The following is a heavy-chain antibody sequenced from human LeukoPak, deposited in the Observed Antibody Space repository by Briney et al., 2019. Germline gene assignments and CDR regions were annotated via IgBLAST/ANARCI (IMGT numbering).Heavy chain of an antibody. V-gene: IGHV3-53*01. J-gene: IGHJ4*02. D-gene: IGHD2-2*03. Sequence: PGGSLRLSCAASGFTVSSNYMSWVRQAPGKGLEWVSVIYTGGSTYYADSVKGRFTISRDNSKNTLLLQMNSLRAEDTAVYYCARDLGYCSTTSCYDQWGQGTLVTVSS. CDR1: GFTVSSNY. CDR3: ARDLGYCSTTSCYDQ. CDR2: IYTGGST.